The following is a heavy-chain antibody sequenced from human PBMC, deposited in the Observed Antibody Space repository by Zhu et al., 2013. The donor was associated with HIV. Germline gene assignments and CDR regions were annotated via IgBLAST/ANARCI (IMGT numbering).Heavy chain of an antibody. J-gene: IGHJ6*03. Sequence: QVQLVQSGAEVKKPGASVKVSCKASGYTFTGYYMHWVRQAPGQGLEWMGWINPNSGGTNYAQKFQGRVTMTRDTSISTAYMELSRLRSDGTAVYYCARSAGDQVYYYYMDVWGKGATGHRLL. CDR2: INPNSGGT. CDR3: ARSAGDQVYYYYMDV. V-gene: IGHV1-2*02. D-gene: IGHD7-27*01. CDR1: GYTFTGYY.